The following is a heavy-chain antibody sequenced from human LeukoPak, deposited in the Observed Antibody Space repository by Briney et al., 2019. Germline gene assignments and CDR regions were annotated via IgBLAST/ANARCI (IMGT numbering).Heavy chain of an antibody. CDR3: FFKLETAYDILTGFSLEAFDI. J-gene: IGHJ3*02. Sequence: SQTLSLTCVISGDSVSSNSDGWSWIRQSPSRGLEWLGRTYYRSKRYNDYAVSVKSRITINPDTYTNQFSLQLNSVTPEDTAVYFFFFKLETAYDILTGFSLEAFDIWGQGTMVTVSS. V-gene: IGHV6-1*01. CDR2: TYYRSKRYN. D-gene: IGHD3-9*01. CDR1: GDSVSSNSDG.